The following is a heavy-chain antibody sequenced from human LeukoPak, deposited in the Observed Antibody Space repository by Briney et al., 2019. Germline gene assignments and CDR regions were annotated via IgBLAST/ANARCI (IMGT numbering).Heavy chain of an antibody. Sequence: AGVTVTRKSSVYTFTGYYMHGVRQAPGQGLEGMGWINPNSGGTNYAQKFQGRVTMTRDTSINTAYMELSRLRSDDTAVYYCSRGVGSGWYEGDYWGQGTLVTVSS. V-gene: IGHV1-2*02. CDR1: VYTFTGYY. D-gene: IGHD6-19*01. CDR3: SRGVGSGWYEGDY. CDR2: INPNSGGT. J-gene: IGHJ4*02.